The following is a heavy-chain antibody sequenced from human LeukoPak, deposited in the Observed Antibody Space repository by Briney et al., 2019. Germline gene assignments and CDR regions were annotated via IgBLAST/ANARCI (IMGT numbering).Heavy chain of an antibody. J-gene: IGHJ3*02. V-gene: IGHV4-59*11. CDR1: GGSISSHY. CDR3: ARWMVTDAFDI. D-gene: IGHD4-23*01. CDR2: IYYSGST. Sequence: SETLPLTCTVSGGSISSHYWSWIRQPPGKGLEWIGYIYYSGSTNYNPSLKSRVTISVDTSKNQFSLKLSSVTAADTAVYYCARWMVTDAFDIWGQGTMVTVSS.